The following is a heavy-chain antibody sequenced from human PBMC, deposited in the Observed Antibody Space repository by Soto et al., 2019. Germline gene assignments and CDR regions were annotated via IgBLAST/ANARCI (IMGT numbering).Heavy chain of an antibody. J-gene: IGHJ6*02. CDR3: ARSYSSGWLAHYGMDV. D-gene: IGHD6-19*01. CDR2: INAGNGNT. V-gene: IGHV1-3*01. Sequence: ASVKVSCKASRYTFTSYIMHWVRQAPGQGLEWMGWINAGNGNTEYSQKFRGRVTITRDTSANTAYMELSSLRSQDTALYYCARSYSSGWLAHYGMDVWGQGXTVTVYS. CDR1: RYTFTSYI.